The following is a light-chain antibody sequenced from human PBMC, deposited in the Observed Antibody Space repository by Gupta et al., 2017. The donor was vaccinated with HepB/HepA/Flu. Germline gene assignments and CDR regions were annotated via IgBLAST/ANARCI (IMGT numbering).Light chain of an antibody. J-gene: IGLJ3*02. Sequence: SELTQDPDVSVDLGQTVTITCHGDTLRSFFPTWYQQKPGQAPVLVIYGKNNRPSGIPDRFSAANSGNTAYFTSTGAHAEDEADYVGNSRDITGPQPQGLFGGGTKLTVL. V-gene: IGLV3-19*01. CDR2: GKN. CDR1: TLRSFF. CDR3: NSRDITGPQPQGL.